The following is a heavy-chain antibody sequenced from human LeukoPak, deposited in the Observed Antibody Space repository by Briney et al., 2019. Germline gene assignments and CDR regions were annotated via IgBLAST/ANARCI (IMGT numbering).Heavy chain of an antibody. CDR3: AKGRLYCSSTSRYTGYFDY. CDR1: GFTFSSYA. Sequence: GGSLRLSCAASGFTFSSYAMSWVRQAPGKGLEWVSAISGSGGSTYYADSVKGRFTISRDNSKNTLYLQMNSLRAEDTAVYYCAKGRLYCSSTSRYTGYFDYWGQGTLVTVSS. V-gene: IGHV3-23*01. J-gene: IGHJ4*02. D-gene: IGHD2-2*02. CDR2: ISGSGGST.